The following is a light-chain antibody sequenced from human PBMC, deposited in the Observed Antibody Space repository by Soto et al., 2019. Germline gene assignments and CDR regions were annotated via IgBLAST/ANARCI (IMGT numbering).Light chain of an antibody. Sequence: AIQMTQSPSSLSASVGDRVIITCRASQAIRNDLGWYQQKPGKAPKLLIYTASTLQSGVPSRFSGSGSGADFTLTIRSLQPEDSATYYCQQLSTYPSTFGGGTKVDIK. CDR3: QQLSTYPST. CDR1: QAIRND. CDR2: TAS. V-gene: IGKV1-6*01. J-gene: IGKJ4*01.